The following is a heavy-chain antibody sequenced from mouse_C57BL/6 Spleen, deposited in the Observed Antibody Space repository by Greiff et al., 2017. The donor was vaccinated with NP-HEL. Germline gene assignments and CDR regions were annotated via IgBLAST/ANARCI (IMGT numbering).Heavy chain of an antibody. CDR2: IDPETGGT. J-gene: IGHJ4*01. CDR3: TIYEGTSGGYAMHS. CDR1: GYTFTDYE. V-gene: IGHV1-15*01. D-gene: IGHD2-3*01. Sequence: QVQLQQSGAELVRPGASVTLSCKASGYTFTDYEMHWVKQTPVHGLEWIGAIDPETGGTAYNQKFKGKAILTADKSSSTAYMELRSLTSEVSAVYYCTIYEGTSGGYAMHSCRQGTSVTVSS.